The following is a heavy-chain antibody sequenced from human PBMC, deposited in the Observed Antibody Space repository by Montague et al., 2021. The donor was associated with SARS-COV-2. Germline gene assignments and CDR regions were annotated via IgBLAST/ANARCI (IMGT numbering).Heavy chain of an antibody. J-gene: IGHJ4*02. D-gene: IGHD3-22*01. Sequence: SETLSLTCTVSGGSLNNYFWSWIRRPPGKGLEWVGYISDSGSTKYNPSLQSRVTISVDTARNQFSLKLLSVTAADTAFYYCARVDSSGPVEYWGQGILVSVPS. CDR3: ARVDSSGPVEY. CDR1: GGSLNNYF. CDR2: ISDSGST. V-gene: IGHV4-59*08.